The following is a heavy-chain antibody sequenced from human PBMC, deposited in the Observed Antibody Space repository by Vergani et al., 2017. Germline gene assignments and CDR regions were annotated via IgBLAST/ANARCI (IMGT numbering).Heavy chain of an antibody. D-gene: IGHD6-13*01. J-gene: IGHJ6*02. V-gene: IGHV1-46*01. CDR2: INPSGGST. CDR1: GYTFTSYY. Sequence: QVQLVQSGAEVKKPGASVKVSCKASGYTFTSYYMHWVRQAPGQGLEWMGIINPSGGSTSYAQKFQGRVTMTRDTSTSTVYMELSSLRSEDTAVYYCARDVLGFSSSWFRKYGMDVWGQGTTVTVSS. CDR3: ARDVLGFSSSWFRKYGMDV.